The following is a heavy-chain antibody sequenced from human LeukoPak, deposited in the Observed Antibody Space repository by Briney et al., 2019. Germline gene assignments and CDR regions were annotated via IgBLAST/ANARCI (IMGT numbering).Heavy chain of an antibody. J-gene: IGHJ4*02. Sequence: SVKVSCKASGGTFTRYAVSWVRQAPGQGLEWMGRTIPTIGTTNYAQKLQGRVTITADESTSTAYMELSSLRSEDTAVYYCARLLRYFDWSDSGFDYWGQGTLVTVSS. CDR3: ARLLRYFDWSDSGFDY. V-gene: IGHV1-69*11. CDR2: TIPTIGTT. D-gene: IGHD3-9*01. CDR1: GGTFTRYA.